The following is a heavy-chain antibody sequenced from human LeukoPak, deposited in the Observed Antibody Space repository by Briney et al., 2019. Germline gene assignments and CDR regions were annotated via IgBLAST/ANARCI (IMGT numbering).Heavy chain of an antibody. CDR3: AKSLSDYYDSSGSNY. D-gene: IGHD3-22*01. CDR2: ISGSGGST. Sequence: GRSLRLSCVASGFTFSSYAMSWVRQAPGKGLEWVSVISGSGGSTYYADSVKGRFTISRDNFKNTLYLQMNSLRAEDTAVYYCAKSLSDYYDSSGSNYWGQGTLVTVPS. CDR1: GFTFSSYA. V-gene: IGHV3-23*01. J-gene: IGHJ4*02.